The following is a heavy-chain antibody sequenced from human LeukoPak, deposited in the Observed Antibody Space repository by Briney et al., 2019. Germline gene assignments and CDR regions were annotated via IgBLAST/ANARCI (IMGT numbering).Heavy chain of an antibody. Sequence: SETLSLTCTVSGGSISSGGYYWSWIRQHPGKGLEWIGYIYYSGSTYYNPSLKSRVTISVDTSKNQFSLKLSSVTAADTAVYYCARLGPGICTLGVCSPGFGPWGQGTLVTVSS. V-gene: IGHV4-31*03. CDR1: GGSISSGGYY. J-gene: IGHJ5*02. CDR3: ARLGPGICTLGVCSPGFGP. D-gene: IGHD2-8*01. CDR2: IYYSGST.